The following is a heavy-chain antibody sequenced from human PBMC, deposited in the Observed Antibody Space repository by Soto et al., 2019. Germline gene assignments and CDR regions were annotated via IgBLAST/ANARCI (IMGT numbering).Heavy chain of an antibody. CDR3: ATDNGGNSEIDK. Sequence: SETPSLTCTVSGGSVRAGPYLWAWIRQRPGKGLEWLGYIDYSGSTIYNPSLESRVTMSVDTSENQFSLKMTSVTAADTAVYFCATDNGGNSEIDKWGPGTLVTVSS. CDR2: IDYSGST. D-gene: IGHD2-21*01. CDR1: GGSVRAGPYL. J-gene: IGHJ4*02. V-gene: IGHV4-31*03.